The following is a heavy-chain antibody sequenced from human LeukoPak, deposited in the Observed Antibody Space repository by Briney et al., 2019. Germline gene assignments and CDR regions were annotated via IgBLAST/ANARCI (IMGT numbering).Heavy chain of an antibody. CDR1: GYSFTSYW. D-gene: IGHD2-2*02. Sequence: GESLKISCKGSGYSFTSYWIGWARQMPGKGLEWMGIIYPGDSDTRYSPSFQGQVTISADKSISTAYLQWSSLKASDTAMYYCGRAYCSSTSCYREDGFDYWGQGTLVTVSS. J-gene: IGHJ4*02. CDR2: IYPGDSDT. CDR3: GRAYCSSTSCYREDGFDY. V-gene: IGHV5-51*01.